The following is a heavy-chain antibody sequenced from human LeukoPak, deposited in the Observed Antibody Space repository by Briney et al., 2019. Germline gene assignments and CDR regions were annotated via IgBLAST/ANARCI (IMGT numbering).Heavy chain of an antibody. CDR2: IYYAGRT. D-gene: IGHD1-26*01. V-gene: IGHV4-39*07. J-gene: IGHJ5*02. CDR1: GGSISSSSYY. CDR3: VRVRSRSNWFDP. Sequence: PSETLSLTCTVSGGSISSSSYYWGWIRQPPGRGLEWIGTIYYAGRTYYFPSLKSRVTISVDTSKNQFSLNLSSVTAADTAMYYCVRVRSRSNWFDPWAREPWSPSPQ.